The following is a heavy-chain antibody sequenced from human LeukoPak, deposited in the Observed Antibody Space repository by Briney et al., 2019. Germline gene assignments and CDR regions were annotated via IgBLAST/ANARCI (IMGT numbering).Heavy chain of an antibody. CDR2: VYYSGST. Sequence: PSETLSLTCTVSGGSVSSGSYSWTWIRQPPGKGLEWIGYVYYSGSTNYNPSLKSRLTISVDTSKNQFSLKLRSVTAADTAVYYCARGYYYGQNWLDPWGQGALVTVSS. J-gene: IGHJ5*02. D-gene: IGHD3-10*01. CDR1: GGSVSSGSYS. CDR3: ARGYYYGQNWLDP. V-gene: IGHV4-61*01.